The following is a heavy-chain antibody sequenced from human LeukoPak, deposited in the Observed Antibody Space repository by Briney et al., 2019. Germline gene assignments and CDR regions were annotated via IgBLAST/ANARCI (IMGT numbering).Heavy chain of an antibody. J-gene: IGHJ4*02. CDR2: ISGSGDST. CDR1: GFTFSSYA. CDR3: AKGWSRGWLDY. D-gene: IGHD6-19*01. Sequence: GGSLRLSCAASGFTFSSYAMSWVRQAPGKGLEWASGISGSGDSTHYTDSVKGRFTISRDNTKNTLYLHMNSLRAEDTAVYYCAKGWSRGWLDYWGQGTLVTVSS. V-gene: IGHV3-23*01.